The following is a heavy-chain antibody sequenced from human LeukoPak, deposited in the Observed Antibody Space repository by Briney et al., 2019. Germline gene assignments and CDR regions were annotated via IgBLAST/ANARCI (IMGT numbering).Heavy chain of an antibody. J-gene: IGHJ6*02. CDR1: GFTFSSYA. CDR3: ARVKPKRDGYYGMDV. V-gene: IGHV3-30-3*01. D-gene: IGHD2-21*02. Sequence: GRSLRLSCAASGFTFSSYAMHWVRQAPGKGLEWVAVISFDGSKKYYADSVKGRFTISRDNSKNTLYLQMNSLRAEDTAVYYCARVKPKRDGYYGMDVWGQGTTVTVSS. CDR2: ISFDGSKK.